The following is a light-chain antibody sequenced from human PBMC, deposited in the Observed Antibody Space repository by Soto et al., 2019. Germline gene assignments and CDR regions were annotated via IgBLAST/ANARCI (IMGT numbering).Light chain of an antibody. CDR1: QSLVHTDGRTY. V-gene: IGKV2D-29*01. J-gene: IGKJ5*01. CDR2: EVV. Sequence: IVMTQTPLSLSVIPGQPASISCKSSQSLVHTDGRTYLYWYLQKPGQPPQLLIYEVVNRFCEVPERFSGSGSVTDFTLRISRVEADDGGIYFCMQGQRFPLTFGHGTRLEIK. CDR3: MQGQRFPLT.